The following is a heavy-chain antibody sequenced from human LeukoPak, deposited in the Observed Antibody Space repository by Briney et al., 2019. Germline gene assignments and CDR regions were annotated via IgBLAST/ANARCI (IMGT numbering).Heavy chain of an antibody. CDR1: GFTFSSYA. CDR3: AKDQGIQLWIPPAFDY. Sequence: PGGSLRLSCAASGFTFSSYAMSWVRQAPGKGLEWVSAISGSGGSTYYADSVKGRFTISRDNSKNTLYLQMNSLRAEDTAVYYCAKDQGIQLWIPPAFDYRGQGTLVTVSS. CDR2: ISGSGGST. V-gene: IGHV3-23*01. J-gene: IGHJ4*02. D-gene: IGHD5-18*01.